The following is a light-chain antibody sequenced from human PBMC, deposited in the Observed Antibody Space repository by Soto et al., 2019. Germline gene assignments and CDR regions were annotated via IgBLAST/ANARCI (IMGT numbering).Light chain of an antibody. CDR3: QQYYRTPRS. J-gene: IGKJ1*01. V-gene: IGKV4-1*01. Sequence: DIVMTQSPDSLAVSLVERATINCKFSQTVLYGSNNKNYLAWYQQKPGQPPKLLIYCASTLASGVPDRFSGSESSTDFTLTISTLQAEDVAVYYCQQYYRTPRSFGQGTKVEIK. CDR1: QTVLYGSNNKNY. CDR2: CAS.